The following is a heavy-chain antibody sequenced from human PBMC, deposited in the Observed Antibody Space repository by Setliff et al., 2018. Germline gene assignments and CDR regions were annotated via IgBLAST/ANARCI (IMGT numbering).Heavy chain of an antibody. CDR3: ARRAFIETITGYCFDL. J-gene: IGHJ4*02. Sequence: ASVKVSCKASGYNFPGYYLRWVRQAPGQGLEWMGWISPHTGNTQYAQNFQGRVTMTRDTSITTAYMELSSLRSNDTALYYCARRAFIETITGYCFDLWGQGTQVTVSS. D-gene: IGHD1-20*01. V-gene: IGHV1-2*02. CDR1: GYNFPGYY. CDR2: ISPHTGNT.